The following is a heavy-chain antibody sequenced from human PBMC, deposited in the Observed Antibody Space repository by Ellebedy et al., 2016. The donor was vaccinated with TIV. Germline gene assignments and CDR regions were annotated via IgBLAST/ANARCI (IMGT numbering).Heavy chain of an antibody. Sequence: AASVKVSCKASGYTFTDNYLHWVRQAPGQGLEWMGMITTSGGTTTYTQKFQGRVTMTRDTSTSTVYMEVISLRSDDTAVYYCARENSRWSGDSDGKDVWGQGTTVTVSS. J-gene: IGHJ6*02. D-gene: IGHD3-10*01. CDR3: ARENSRWSGDSDGKDV. CDR1: GYTFTDNY. V-gene: IGHV1-46*01. CDR2: ITTSGGTT.